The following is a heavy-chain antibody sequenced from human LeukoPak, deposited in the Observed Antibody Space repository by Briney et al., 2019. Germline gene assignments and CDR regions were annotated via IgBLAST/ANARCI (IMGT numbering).Heavy chain of an antibody. CDR2: SGVGGRGT. V-gene: IGHV3-23*01. CDR3: AKRQVPTRYFDY. J-gene: IGHJ4*02. Sequence: GGSLRLSCAASGFTFSDYAVSWVRQAPGKGLEWVSTSGVGGRGTYYADSVKGRFTISRDKSKNTLYLQMNSLRAEDTAVYYCAKRQVPTRYFDYWGQGTLVTVSS. CDR1: GFTFSDYA.